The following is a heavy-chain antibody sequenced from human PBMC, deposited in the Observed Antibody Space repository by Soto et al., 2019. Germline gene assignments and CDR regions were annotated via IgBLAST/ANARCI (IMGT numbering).Heavy chain of an antibody. Sequence: ASVKVSCKASGYTFTSYAMHWVRQAPGQRLEWMGWINAGNGNTGYAQKFQGRVTMTRNTSISTVHMELSSLRSEDTAVYYCARERGHRPFDYWGQGTLVTVSS. CDR2: INAGNGNT. V-gene: IGHV1-3*01. CDR1: GYTFTSYA. CDR3: ARERGHRPFDY. J-gene: IGHJ4*02.